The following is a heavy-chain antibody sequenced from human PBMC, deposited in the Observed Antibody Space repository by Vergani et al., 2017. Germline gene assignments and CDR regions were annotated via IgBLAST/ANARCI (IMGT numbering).Heavy chain of an antibody. CDR3: ASEYSSSVGFLAY. V-gene: IGHV4-4*07. D-gene: IGHD6-6*01. CDR2: IYTSEST. CDR1: GGSISPYY. J-gene: IGHJ4*02. Sequence: QVQLQESGPGLVKPSETLSLTCIVSGGSISPYYWSWIRQPAGKRLEWMGSIYTSESTNYNPSLNSRVTISVDTSKNHFSLQLRAVTAAATAVYYCASEYSSSVGFLAYWGQGTLVTVSS.